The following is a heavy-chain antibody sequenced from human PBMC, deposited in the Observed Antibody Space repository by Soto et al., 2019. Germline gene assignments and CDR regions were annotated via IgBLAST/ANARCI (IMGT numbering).Heavy chain of an antibody. V-gene: IGHV3-23*01. Sequence: EVQVLESGGGLVQPGGSLRLSCAASGFTFSSYAMSWVRQAPGKGLEWVSAISGSGGSTYYADSVKGRFTISRDNSKNTLYLQMNSLRAEDTAVYYCAKSVRFLEWLGPNYFDYWGQGTLVTVSS. CDR1: GFTFSSYA. D-gene: IGHD3-3*01. CDR2: ISGSGGST. CDR3: AKSVRFLEWLGPNYFDY. J-gene: IGHJ4*02.